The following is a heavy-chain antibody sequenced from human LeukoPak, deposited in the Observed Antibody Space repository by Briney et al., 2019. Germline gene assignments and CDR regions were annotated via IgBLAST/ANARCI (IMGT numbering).Heavy chain of an antibody. CDR3: ARLVSAAAHFDY. J-gene: IGHJ4*02. Sequence: SETLSLTCTVPGVSITSNYWGWIRQPPGKGLELIGYVDYSGNTNYSPSLKSRVTITPDTSKNQFSLRLSSVTAADTAVYYCARLVSAAAHFDYWGQGTLVTVSS. V-gene: IGHV4-59*08. CDR2: VDYSGNT. CDR1: GVSITSNY. D-gene: IGHD2-2*01.